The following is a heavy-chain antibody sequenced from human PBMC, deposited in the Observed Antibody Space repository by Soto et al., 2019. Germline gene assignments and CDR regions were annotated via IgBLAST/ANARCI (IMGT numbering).Heavy chain of an antibody. V-gene: IGHV4-59*08. CDR2: IYYSGST. Sequence: SETLSLTCTVSGGSISSYYWSWIRQPPGKGLEWIGYIYYSGSTNYNPSLKSRVTISVDTSKNQFSLKLSSVTAADTAVYYCARHGHDYSNYLAAHPWGQGTMVTVSS. D-gene: IGHD4-4*01. CDR1: GGSISSYY. CDR3: ARHGHDYSNYLAAHP. J-gene: IGHJ3*01.